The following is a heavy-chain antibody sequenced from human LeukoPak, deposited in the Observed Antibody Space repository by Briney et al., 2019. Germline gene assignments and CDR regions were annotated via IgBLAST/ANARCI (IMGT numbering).Heavy chain of an antibody. J-gene: IGHJ4*02. V-gene: IGHV3-48*03. Sequence: PGGCLRLSCSAPGFTFSSYEINSVRQAPGKGLEWVSYISSSGSTIYYADSVKDRFTISRDNAKTSLYLQMNSLRAEDTAVYYCARVRVQLWYYYFDYWGQGTLVTVSS. CDR2: ISSSGSTI. D-gene: IGHD5-18*01. CDR1: GFTFSSYE. CDR3: ARVRVQLWYYYFDY.